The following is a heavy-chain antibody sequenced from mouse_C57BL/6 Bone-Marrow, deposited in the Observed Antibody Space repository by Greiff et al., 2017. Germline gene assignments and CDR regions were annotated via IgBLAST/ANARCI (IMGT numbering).Heavy chain of an antibody. Sequence: QVQLQQSGAELARPGASVKLSCKASGYTFTSYGISWVKQRTGQGLEWIGEIYPRSGNTYYNEKFKGKATLTADKSSSTAYMELRSLTSEDSAVDFCARPITTVVVPEYFDVWGTGTTVTVSS. V-gene: IGHV1-81*01. J-gene: IGHJ1*03. CDR2: IYPRSGNT. CDR3: ARPITTVVVPEYFDV. CDR1: GYTFTSYG. D-gene: IGHD1-1*01.